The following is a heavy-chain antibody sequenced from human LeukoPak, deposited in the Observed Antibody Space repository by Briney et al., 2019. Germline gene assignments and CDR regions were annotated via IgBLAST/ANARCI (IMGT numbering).Heavy chain of an antibody. Sequence: SQTLSLTCAISGDIVSSNSVTWNWIRQSPSRGLEWLGRTYYRSTWYNDYAVSVRGRITVNPDTSKSQFSLHLNSVTPEDTAVYYCARRLTQYDCFDPWGQGILVTVSS. CDR1: GDIVSSNSVT. J-gene: IGHJ5*02. D-gene: IGHD2-2*01. CDR2: TYYRSTWYN. V-gene: IGHV6-1*01. CDR3: ARRLTQYDCFDP.